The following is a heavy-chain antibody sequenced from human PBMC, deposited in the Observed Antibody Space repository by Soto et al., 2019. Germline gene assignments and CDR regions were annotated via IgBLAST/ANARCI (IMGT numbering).Heavy chain of an antibody. CDR2: ISAYNGNT. CDR1: GYTFTSYG. Sequence: ALVKVSCKASGYTFTSYGISWVRQAPGQGLEWMGWISAYNGNTNYAQKLQGRVTMTTDTSTSTAYMELRSLRSDDTAVYYCASSDCSSTSCYPDYYYGMDVWGQGTTVTVSS. CDR3: ASSDCSSTSCYPDYYYGMDV. V-gene: IGHV1-18*01. J-gene: IGHJ6*02. D-gene: IGHD2-2*01.